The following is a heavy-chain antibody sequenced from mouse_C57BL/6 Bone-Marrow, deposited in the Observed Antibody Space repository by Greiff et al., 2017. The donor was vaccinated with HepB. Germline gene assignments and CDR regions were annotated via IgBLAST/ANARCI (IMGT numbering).Heavy chain of an antibody. CDR1: GFTFSDYG. D-gene: IGHD1-1*01. CDR2: ISNLAYSI. V-gene: IGHV5-15*01. J-gene: IGHJ1*03. CDR3: ARMTTVGYFDV. Sequence: EVKLMESGGGLVQPGGSLKLSCAASGFTFSDYGMAWVRQAPRKGPEWVAFISNLAYSIYYADTVTGRFTISRENAKNTLYLEMCSLRSEDTAMYYCARMTTVGYFDVWGTGTTVTVSS.